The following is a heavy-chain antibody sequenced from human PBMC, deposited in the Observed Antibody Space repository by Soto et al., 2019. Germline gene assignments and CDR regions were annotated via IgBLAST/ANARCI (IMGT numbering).Heavy chain of an antibody. Sequence: PGGSLRLSCAASGFTFSDFYMSWIRQAPGKGLEWISYISSGSTNIFYADSVKGRFTVSRDNAKNSVYLQMDSLRAEDTAVYYCARDRTAAGSDYWGQGPLVTVSS. V-gene: IGHV3-11*01. CDR2: ISSGSTNI. CDR1: GFTFSDFY. CDR3: ARDRTAAGSDY. J-gene: IGHJ4*02. D-gene: IGHD6-25*01.